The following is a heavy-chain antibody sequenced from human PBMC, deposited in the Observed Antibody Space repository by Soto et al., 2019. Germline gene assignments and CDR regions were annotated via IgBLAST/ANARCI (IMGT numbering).Heavy chain of an antibody. J-gene: IGHJ4*02. D-gene: IGHD3-10*01. CDR3: ARDSLSPYGSGSYYLLDY. CDR1: GFTFSSYG. Sequence: GGSLRLSCAASGFTFSSYGMHWVRQAPGKGLEWVAVIWYDGSNKYYADSVKGRFTISRDNSKNTLYLQMNSLRAEDTAVYYCARDSLSPYGSGSYYLLDYWGQGTLVTVSS. CDR2: IWYDGSNK. V-gene: IGHV3-33*01.